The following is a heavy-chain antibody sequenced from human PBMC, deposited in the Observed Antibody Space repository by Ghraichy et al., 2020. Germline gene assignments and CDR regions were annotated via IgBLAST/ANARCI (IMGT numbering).Heavy chain of an antibody. V-gene: IGHV3-7*03. CDR2: IKQDGSEK. CDR3: ARSDFVVVPAAIDDRPSYYYYGMDV. J-gene: IGHJ6*02. D-gene: IGHD2-2*01. Sequence: GGSLRLSCSASGFTFSSYWMTWVRQAPGKGLEWVANIKQDGSEKYYVDSVKGRFTISRDNAKNSLYLQMNSLRAEDTAVYYCARSDFVVVPAAIDDRPSYYYYGMDVWGQGTTVTVSS. CDR1: GFTFSSYW.